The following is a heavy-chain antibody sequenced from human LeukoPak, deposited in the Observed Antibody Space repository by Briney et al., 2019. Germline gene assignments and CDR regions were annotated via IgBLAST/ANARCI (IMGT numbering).Heavy chain of an antibody. V-gene: IGHV3-48*03. D-gene: IGHD3-3*01. CDR3: AKSHERITIFGVVPPFY. CDR2: ISSSGSTI. J-gene: IGHJ4*02. CDR1: GFTFSSYE. Sequence: GGSLRLSCAASGFTFSSYEMNWVRQAPGKGLEWVSYISSSGSTIYYADSVKGRFTISRDNSKNTLYLQMNSLRAEDTAVYYCAKSHERITIFGVVPPFYWGQGTLVTVSS.